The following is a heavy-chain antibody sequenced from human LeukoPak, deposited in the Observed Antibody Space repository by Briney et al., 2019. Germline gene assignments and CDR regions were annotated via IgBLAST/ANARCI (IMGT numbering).Heavy chain of an antibody. D-gene: IGHD3-9*01. Sequence: PGGSLRLSCAASGFTFSSYSMNWVRQAPGKGLEWVSSISSSSSHIYYADSVKGRFTISRDNAKNSLYLQMNSLRAEDTAVYYCARDGRYFDWSLPRGDYWGQGTLVTVSS. CDR3: ARDGRYFDWSLPRGDY. CDR1: GFTFSSYS. V-gene: IGHV3-21*01. CDR2: ISSSSSHI. J-gene: IGHJ4*02.